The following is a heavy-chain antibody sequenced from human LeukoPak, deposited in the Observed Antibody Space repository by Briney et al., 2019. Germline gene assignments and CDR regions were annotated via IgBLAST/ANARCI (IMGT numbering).Heavy chain of an antibody. CDR2: INAGNGNA. J-gene: IGHJ1*01. CDR3: ARVPLHDSSGHYYPH. D-gene: IGHD3-22*01. Sequence: GASVKVSCKASGYTFTSYAMHWVRRAPGQRLEWMGWINAGNGNAKYSQNFQGRVTIIRDTSASTAYMELSSLRSEDTAVYYCARVPLHDSSGHYYPHWGQGTLVTVSS. V-gene: IGHV1-3*01. CDR1: GYTFTSYA.